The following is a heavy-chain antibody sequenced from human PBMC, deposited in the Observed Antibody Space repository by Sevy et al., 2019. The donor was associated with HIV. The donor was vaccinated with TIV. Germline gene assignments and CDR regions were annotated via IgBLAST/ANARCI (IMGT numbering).Heavy chain of an antibody. CDR2: ISSSSNLI. Sequence: GGSLRLSCAASGITFSSYSMNWVRQAPGKGLEWISYISSSSNLIYYADSVKGRFTISRDNAKNTLYLQMNSLRADDTAVYYCAKETPGYNYDSSGSLDYWGRGILVTVSS. V-gene: IGHV3-48*01. CDR3: AKETPGYNYDSSGSLDY. D-gene: IGHD3-22*01. CDR1: GITFSSYS. J-gene: IGHJ4*02.